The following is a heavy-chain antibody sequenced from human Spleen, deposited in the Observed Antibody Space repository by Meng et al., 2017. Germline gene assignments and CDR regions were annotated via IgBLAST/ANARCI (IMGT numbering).Heavy chain of an antibody. V-gene: IGHV1-69*02. D-gene: IGHD5-12*01. Sequence: SVKVSCKASGGTFSSYTISWVRQAPGQGLEWMGRIIPILGIANYAQKFQGRVTITADKSTSTAYMELSSLRSEDTAVYYCARGKVRSGYGYSGYVHEESYYYYCGMDVWGQGTTVTVSS. CDR3: ARGKVRSGYGYSGYVHEESYYYYCGMDV. CDR2: IIPILGIA. J-gene: IGHJ6*02. CDR1: GGTFSSYT.